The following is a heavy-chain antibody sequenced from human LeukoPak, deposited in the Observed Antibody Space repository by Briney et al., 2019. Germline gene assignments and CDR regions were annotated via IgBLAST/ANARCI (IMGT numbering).Heavy chain of an antibody. D-gene: IGHD4-17*01. CDR2: IIPILGIA. CDR1: GGTFSSYA. CDR3: ARDEVYGDRDFDY. V-gene: IGHV1-69*04. J-gene: IGHJ4*02. Sequence: RASVKVSCKASGGTFSSYAISWVRQAPGQGLEWMGRIIPILGIANYAQKFQGRVTITADKSTSTAYMELSSLRSEDTAVYYCARDEVYGDRDFDYWGQGTLVTVSS.